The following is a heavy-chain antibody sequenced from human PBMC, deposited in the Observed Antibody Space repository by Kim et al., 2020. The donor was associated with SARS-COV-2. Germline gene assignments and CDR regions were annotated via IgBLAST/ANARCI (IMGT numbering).Heavy chain of an antibody. V-gene: IGHV3-48*02. D-gene: IGHD3-10*01. CDR3: ARDGPYYYGSGSLRVNYYYYGMDV. J-gene: IGHJ6*02. Sequence: GGSLRLSCAASGFTFSSYSMNWVRQAPGKGLEWVSYTSSSSSTIYYADSVKGRFTISRDNAKNSLYLQMNSLRDEDTAVYYCARDGPYYYGSGSLRVNYYYYGMDVWGQGTTVTVSS. CDR2: TSSSSSTI. CDR1: GFTFSSYS.